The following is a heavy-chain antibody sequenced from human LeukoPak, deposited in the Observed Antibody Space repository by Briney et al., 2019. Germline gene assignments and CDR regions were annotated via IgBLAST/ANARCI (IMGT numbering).Heavy chain of an antibody. CDR2: IRYDGSNK. Sequence: GGSLRLSCAASGFTFISYGMHWVRQAPGKGLEWVAFIRYDGSNKYYADSVKGRFTISRDNSKNTLYLQTKSLRAEETAVYYCAKGGGYEAQYYYYYLDVWGKGTTVTISS. D-gene: IGHD5-12*01. CDR3: AKGGGYEAQYYYYYLDV. J-gene: IGHJ6*03. CDR1: GFTFISYG. V-gene: IGHV3-30*02.